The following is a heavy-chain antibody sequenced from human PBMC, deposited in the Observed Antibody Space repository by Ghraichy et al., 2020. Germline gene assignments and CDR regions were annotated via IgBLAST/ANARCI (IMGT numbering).Heavy chain of an antibody. CDR2: ISSSSSYI. V-gene: IGHV3-21*01. D-gene: IGHD2-15*01. Sequence: GGSLRLSCAASGFTFSSYSMNWVRQAPGKGLEWVSSISSSSSYIYYADSVKGRFTISRDNAKNSLYLQMNSLRAEDTAVYYCARVGPAPDIVVVVAATGFDYWGQGTLVTVSS. CDR3: ARVGPAPDIVVVVAATGFDY. J-gene: IGHJ4*02. CDR1: GFTFSSYS.